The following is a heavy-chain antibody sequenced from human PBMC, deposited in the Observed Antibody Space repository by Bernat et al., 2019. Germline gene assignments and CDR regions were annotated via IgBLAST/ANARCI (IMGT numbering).Heavy chain of an antibody. J-gene: IGHJ6*02. CDR1: GFTFSSYA. D-gene: IGHD3-16*02. CDR3: AKDLYYDYVWGSYLYGMDV. Sequence: EVQLLESGGGLVQPGGSLRLSCAASGFTFSSYAMSWVRQAPGKGLEWVSAISGSGGSTYYADSVKGRFTISRDNSKNTLYLQMNSLRAEDTAVYYRAKDLYYDYVWGSYLYGMDVWGQGTTVTVSS. CDR2: ISGSGGST. V-gene: IGHV3-23*01.